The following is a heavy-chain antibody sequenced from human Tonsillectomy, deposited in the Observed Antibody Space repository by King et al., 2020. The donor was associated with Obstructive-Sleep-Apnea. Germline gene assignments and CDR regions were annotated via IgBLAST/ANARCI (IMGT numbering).Heavy chain of an antibody. CDR2: IYYSGST. V-gene: IGHV4-59*01. Sequence: QLQESGPGLVKPSETLSLTCTVSGGSISSYYWSWIRQPPGKGLEWIGYIYYSGSTNYNPSLKSRVTISVDTSKNQFSLKLSSVTAADTAVYYCARGASSSGWYLEYFQHWGQGTLVTVSS. CDR3: ARGASSSGWYLEYFQH. J-gene: IGHJ1*01. CDR1: GGSISSYY. D-gene: IGHD6-19*01.